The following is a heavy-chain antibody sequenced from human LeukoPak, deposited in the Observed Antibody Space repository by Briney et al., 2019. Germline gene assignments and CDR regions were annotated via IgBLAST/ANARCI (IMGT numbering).Heavy chain of an antibody. Sequence: PSETLSLTCTVSGYSISSGYYWGWIRQPPGKGLEWIGSIYHSGSTYYNPSLKSRVTISVDTSKNQFSLKLSSVTAADTAVYYCASGGTNRYYDILTGWGQGTLVTVSS. CDR3: ASGGTNRYYDILTG. D-gene: IGHD3-9*01. V-gene: IGHV4-38-2*02. J-gene: IGHJ4*02. CDR1: GYSISSGYY. CDR2: IYHSGST.